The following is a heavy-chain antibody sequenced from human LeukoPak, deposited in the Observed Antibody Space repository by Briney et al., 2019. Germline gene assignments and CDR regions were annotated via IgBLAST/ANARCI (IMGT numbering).Heavy chain of an antibody. V-gene: IGHV3-23*01. CDR2: ISGSGAST. CDR3: AKVDIAAAGIRYLDY. D-gene: IGHD6-13*01. Sequence: GGSLRLSCAASGFTFSSYAMSWVRQAPGKGLEWVSAISGSGASTYYADSVKGRFTISRDNSKNTLYLQMNSLRAEDTAVYYCAKVDIAAAGIRYLDYWGQGTLVTVSS. J-gene: IGHJ4*02. CDR1: GFTFSSYA.